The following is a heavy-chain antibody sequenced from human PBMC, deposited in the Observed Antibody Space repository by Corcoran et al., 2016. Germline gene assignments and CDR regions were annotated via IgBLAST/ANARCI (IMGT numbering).Heavy chain of an antibody. Sequence: EVQLVESGGGLVQPGGSLRLSCAASGFTFSSYWMSWVRQAPGKGLEWVANIKQDGSVKYCVDSVKGRFIISRDNAKNSLYVQMNTLRAEDTAMYSCARVFPAPDWFGAFDYWGQGTLVTDSS. V-gene: IGHV3-7*01. J-gene: IGHJ4*02. D-gene: IGHD3-16*01. CDR3: ARVFPAPDWFGAFDY. CDR1: GFTFSSYW. CDR2: IKQDGSVK.